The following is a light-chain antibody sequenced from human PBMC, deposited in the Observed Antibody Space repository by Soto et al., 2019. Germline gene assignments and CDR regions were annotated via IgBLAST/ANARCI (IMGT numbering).Light chain of an antibody. V-gene: IGKV4-1*01. CDR2: WAS. Sequence: DIVMTQSPDSLAVCLGERATINCKSSQSVLYSSNNKNYLAWYQQKPGQPPKLLIYWASTRESGVPDRFSGSGSGTDFTLNISSLQAEDVAVYYCQQYYSTPWTFGQGTKVEIK. J-gene: IGKJ1*01. CDR1: QSVLYSSNNKNY. CDR3: QQYYSTPWT.